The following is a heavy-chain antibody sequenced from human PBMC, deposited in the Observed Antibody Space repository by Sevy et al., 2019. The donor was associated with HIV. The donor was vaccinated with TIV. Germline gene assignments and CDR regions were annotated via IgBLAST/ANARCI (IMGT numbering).Heavy chain of an antibody. V-gene: IGHV3-66*01. CDR1: GFSVNSNY. Sequence: GGSLRLSCAASGFSVNSNYMTWVRQAPGKGLDWVSIIYSDGSTKYADALKGRLTISRDNSKNTMYLQMNSLTVEDTAVYYCARGGTIFGLVRHYFDYWGQGTLVTVSS. D-gene: IGHD3-3*01. CDR3: ARGGTIFGLVRHYFDY. J-gene: IGHJ4*02. CDR2: IYSDGST.